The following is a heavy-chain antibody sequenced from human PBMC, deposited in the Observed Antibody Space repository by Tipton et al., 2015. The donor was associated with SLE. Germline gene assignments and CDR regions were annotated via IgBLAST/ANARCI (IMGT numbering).Heavy chain of an antibody. V-gene: IGHV4-61*08. CDR3: ARAEGSWDAFDI. CDR2: TYYSGST. D-gene: IGHD2-15*01. J-gene: IGHJ3*02. Sequence: TLSLTCNVSGGSISSGGYYWSWIRQHPGKGLEWIGYTYYSGSTNYNPSPKSRVTISVDTSKNQFSLKLSSVTAADTAVYYCARAEGSWDAFDIWGQGTMVTVSS. CDR1: GGSISSGGYY.